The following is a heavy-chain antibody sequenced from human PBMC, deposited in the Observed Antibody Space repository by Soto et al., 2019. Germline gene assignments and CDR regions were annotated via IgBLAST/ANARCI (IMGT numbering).Heavy chain of an antibody. D-gene: IGHD6-6*01. V-gene: IGHV3-30*18. CDR2: ISYDGSNK. Sequence: QVQLVESGGGVVQPGRSLRLSCAASGFTFSSYGMHWVRQAPGKGLEWVAVISYDGSNKYYADSVKGRFTISRDNSKNTLYLQMNSLRAEDTTVYYCGKDAGGYSSSSWYFDYWGQGTLVTVSS. CDR1: GFTFSSYG. CDR3: GKDAGGYSSSSWYFDY. J-gene: IGHJ4*02.